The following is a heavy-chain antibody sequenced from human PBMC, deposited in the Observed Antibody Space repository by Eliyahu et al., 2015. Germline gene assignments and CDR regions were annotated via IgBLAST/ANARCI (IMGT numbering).Heavy chain of an antibody. D-gene: IGHD2-15*01. CDR2: INHSGST. CDR1: GGSFSGYY. Sequence: QVQLQQWGAGLLKPSETLSLTCAVYGGSFSGYYWSWIRQPPGKGLGWIGEINHSGSTNYNPSLKSRVTISVDTSKNQFSLKLSSVTAADTAVYYCARNRGYCSGGSCYGFYYYGMDVWGQGTTVTVSS. J-gene: IGHJ6*02. CDR3: ARNRGYCSGGSCYGFYYYGMDV. V-gene: IGHV4-34*01.